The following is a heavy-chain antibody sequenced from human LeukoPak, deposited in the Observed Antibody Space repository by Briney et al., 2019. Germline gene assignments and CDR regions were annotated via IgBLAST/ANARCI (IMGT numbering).Heavy chain of an antibody. Sequence: GRFLRLSCTASGFTFRSYGMHWVRQAPGKGLEWVALIWYDGSKKYYADSVKGRFTISRDDPKNSLYLQMNSLRAEDTAVYYCARDISDLGLDYWGQGTLVTVSS. D-gene: IGHD3-3*02. V-gene: IGHV3-33*01. CDR3: ARDISDLGLDY. CDR2: IWYDGSKK. CDR1: GFTFRSYG. J-gene: IGHJ4*02.